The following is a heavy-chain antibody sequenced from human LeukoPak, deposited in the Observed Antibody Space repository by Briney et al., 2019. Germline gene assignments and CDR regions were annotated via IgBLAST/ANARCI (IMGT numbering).Heavy chain of an antibody. J-gene: IGHJ4*02. Sequence: GGSLRLSCAASGFTFSSYAMSWVRQAPGKGLEWVSAISGSGGSTYYADSVKGRFTISRDNSKSTVYLQMNSLRADDTAMYYCVKDRYGDLDYWGQGTLVTVSS. CDR3: VKDRYGDLDY. CDR1: GFTFSSYA. V-gene: IGHV3-23*01. CDR2: ISGSGGST. D-gene: IGHD4-17*01.